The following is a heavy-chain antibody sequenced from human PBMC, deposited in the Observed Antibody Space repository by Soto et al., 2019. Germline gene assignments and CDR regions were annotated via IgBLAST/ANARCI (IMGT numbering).Heavy chain of an antibody. CDR3: ERVLVVVANYGMDV. J-gene: IGHJ6*02. CDR1: GFSLSTSGVG. D-gene: IGHD2-15*01. V-gene: IGHV2-5*02. CDR2: IYWDDDK. Sequence: QITLKESGPTLVKPTQPLTLTCTFSGFSLSTSGVGVGWIRQPPGKALEWLALIYWDDDKRYSPSLTSRLTITKDTSKNPVVLTMTNMDPVDTATYYCERVLVVVANYGMDVWGQGTTVAVSS.